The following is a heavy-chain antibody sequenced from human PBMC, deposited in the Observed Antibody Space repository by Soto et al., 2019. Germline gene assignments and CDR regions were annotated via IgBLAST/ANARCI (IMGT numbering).Heavy chain of an antibody. CDR2: VYFSGNT. CDR3: GRVRPSRYALS. V-gene: IGHV4-59*01. D-gene: IGHD2-2*01. Sequence: SETLSLTCTVPCGSLSSYYWTWIRQSPGKGLEWIGYVYFSGNTNYNPSLKSRVTISIDTSKNQFSLRLASATAADTAFYYCGRVRPSRYALSWGQGKLVAGSS. J-gene: IGHJ5*02. CDR1: CGSLSSYY.